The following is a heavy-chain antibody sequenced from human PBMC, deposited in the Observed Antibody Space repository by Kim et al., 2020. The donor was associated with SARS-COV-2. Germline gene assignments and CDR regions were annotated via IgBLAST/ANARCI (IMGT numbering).Heavy chain of an antibody. J-gene: IGHJ4*02. D-gene: IGHD1-1*01. V-gene: IGHV3-23*01. CDR3: AKGLERRNFFDY. CDR2: ITSAGTNT. CDR1: GFTFSTYP. Sequence: GGSLRLSCAASGFTFSTYPMSWVRQAPGKGLEWVSSITSAGTNTYYTDSVKGRFTISRDNSKNTLYLQMNSLRADDTAIYYCAKGLERRNFFDYWGQRTLVTVSS.